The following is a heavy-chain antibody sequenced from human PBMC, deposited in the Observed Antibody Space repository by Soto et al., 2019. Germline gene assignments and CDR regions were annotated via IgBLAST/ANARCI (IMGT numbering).Heavy chain of an antibody. J-gene: IGHJ4*01. CDR2: MNPSSGET. CDR1: GYNFTNFD. V-gene: IGHV1-8*01. CDR3: ARLAEYCNGIKCYSNFDF. Sequence: ASVKVSCKTSGYNFTNFDINWVRQAPGRGLVWMGWMNPSSGETGSAQNFQGRVTMTRDISTRTFFMQLTSLRSEDTAIYYCARLAEYCNGIKCYSNFDFWGRGTQVTRLL. D-gene: IGHD2-15*01.